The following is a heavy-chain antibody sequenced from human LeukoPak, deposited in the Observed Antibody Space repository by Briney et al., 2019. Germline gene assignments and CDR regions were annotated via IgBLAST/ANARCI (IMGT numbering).Heavy chain of an antibody. D-gene: IGHD6-13*01. J-gene: IGHJ5*02. Sequence: SETLSLTCTVSGYSISSGYYWGWIRQPPGKGLEWIGSIYHSGSTYYNPSLKSRVTISVDTSKNQFSLKLSSVTAADTAVYYCARVRSAAAGGYNWFDPWGRGTLVTVSS. CDR1: GYSISSGYY. CDR3: ARVRSAAAGGYNWFDP. V-gene: IGHV4-38-2*02. CDR2: IYHSGST.